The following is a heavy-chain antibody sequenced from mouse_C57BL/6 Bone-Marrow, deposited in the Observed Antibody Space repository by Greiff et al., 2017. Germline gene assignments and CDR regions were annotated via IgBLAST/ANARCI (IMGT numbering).Heavy chain of an antibody. D-gene: IGHD4-1*01. CDR2: ISSGSSTI. Sequence: EVMLVESGGGLVKPGGSLKLSCAASGFTFSDYGMHWVRQAPEKGLEWVAYISSGSSTIYYADTVKGRFTISRDNAKNTLFLQMTSLRSEDTAMYYCARELAPYAMDYWGQGTSVTVSS. CDR3: ARELAPYAMDY. J-gene: IGHJ4*01. CDR1: GFTFSDYG. V-gene: IGHV5-17*01.